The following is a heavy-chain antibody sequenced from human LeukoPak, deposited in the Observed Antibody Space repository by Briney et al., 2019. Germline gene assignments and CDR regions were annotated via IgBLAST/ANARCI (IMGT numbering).Heavy chain of an antibody. CDR1: GFTFDDYA. CDR3: AREYNSGPKQTDAFDI. J-gene: IGHJ3*02. V-gene: IGHV3-74*01. Sequence: GRSLRLSCAASGFTFDDYAMHWVRQAPGKGLVWVSRISGDENWTSYADSVKGRFIISRDNAKNTLYLQMNSLRTEDTAVYYCAREYNSGPKQTDAFDIWGQGTMVTVSS. D-gene: IGHD3-22*01. CDR2: ISGDENWT.